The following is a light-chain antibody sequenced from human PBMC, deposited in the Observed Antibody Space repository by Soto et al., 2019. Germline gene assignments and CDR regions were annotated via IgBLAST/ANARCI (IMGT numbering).Light chain of an antibody. CDR1: SSNIGSNT. CDR2: SNN. CDR3: ASWDDRLXGYV. Sequence: QSFLTQPPSASGTPGQRVTISCSGSSSNIGSNTVKWYQQLPGTAPKLLIYSNNQRPSGVPYRFSGSKSGTSASLAISGLQYEDEDDYYCASWDDRLXGYVVGTGTKVXV. J-gene: IGLJ1*01. V-gene: IGLV1-44*01.